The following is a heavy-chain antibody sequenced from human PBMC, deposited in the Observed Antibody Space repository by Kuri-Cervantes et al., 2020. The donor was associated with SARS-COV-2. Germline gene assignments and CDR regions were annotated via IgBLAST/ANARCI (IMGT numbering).Heavy chain of an antibody. Sequence: SETLFLTCAVFGGSSSGYYWGWIRQPPGKGLEWIGEINQSGSTSYSPSLKSRLTISVDTSENQFSLKLSSVTAADTAVYYCARGRGGYYMGGYYFYSMDVWGKGTTVTVSS. CDR2: INQSGST. CDR1: GGSSSGYY. D-gene: IGHD3-3*01. V-gene: IGHV4-34*01. J-gene: IGHJ6*03. CDR3: ARGRGGYYMGGYYFYSMDV.